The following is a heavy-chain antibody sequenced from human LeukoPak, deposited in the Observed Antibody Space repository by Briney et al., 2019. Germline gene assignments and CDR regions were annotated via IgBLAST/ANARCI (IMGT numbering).Heavy chain of an antibody. J-gene: IGHJ4*02. CDR2: IYSGTI. Sequence: GGSLRLSCTVSGFTFSSNSMSWVRQAPGKGLEWVSFIYSGTIHYSYSVKVRFTISRDNSKNTLYLQMNSLRAEDTAVYYCARRAGAYSHPYDYWGQGTLVTVSS. CDR1: GFTFSSNS. V-gene: IGHV3-53*01. D-gene: IGHD4/OR15-4a*01. CDR3: ARRAGAYSHPYDY.